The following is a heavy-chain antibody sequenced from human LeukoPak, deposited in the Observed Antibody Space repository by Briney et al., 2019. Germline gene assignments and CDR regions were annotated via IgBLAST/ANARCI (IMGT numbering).Heavy chain of an antibody. J-gene: IGHJ4*02. CDR2: ISYDGSNK. CDR3: ASGAVFGVAKY. CDR1: GFTFSSYA. D-gene: IGHD3-3*01. V-gene: IGHV3-30-3*01. Sequence: GGSLRLSCAASGFTFSSYAMHWVRQAPGKGLEWVAVISYDGSNKYYADSVKGRFTISRDNSKNTLYLQMNSLRADDTAVYYCASGAVFGVAKYWGQGTLVTVSS.